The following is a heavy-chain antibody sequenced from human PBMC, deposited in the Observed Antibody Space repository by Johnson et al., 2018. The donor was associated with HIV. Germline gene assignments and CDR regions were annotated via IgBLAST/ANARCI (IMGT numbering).Heavy chain of an antibody. J-gene: IGHJ3*01. CDR1: GFSFSTYW. D-gene: IGHD1-26*01. V-gene: IGHV3-74*03. CDR2: IDTEGSDT. Sequence: VQLVESGGRLVQPGGSLRLSCAASGFSFSTYWMHWVRRVPGKGLVWVSRIDTEGSDTTYADSVKGRFTISRDNAKNTVYLQMISLRAEDMAVYYCARSRWADDAFDGWGQGTMVTVSS. CDR3: ARSRWADDAFDG.